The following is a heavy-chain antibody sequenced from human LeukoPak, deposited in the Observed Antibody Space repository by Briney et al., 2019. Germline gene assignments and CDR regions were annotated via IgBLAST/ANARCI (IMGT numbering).Heavy chain of an antibody. Sequence: PGGSLRLSCAASGFTFSSYAMTWVRQAPGKGLEWISGINSRGTTTYYADSVKGRFTISRDNSCNTLYLQMNSLRAEDTAVYYCAKDRIIGPTTYYFDYWGQGTLVTVSS. D-gene: IGHD3/OR15-3a*01. CDR1: GFTFSSYA. CDR3: AKDRIIGPTTYYFDY. J-gene: IGHJ4*02. V-gene: IGHV3-23*01. CDR2: INSRGTTT.